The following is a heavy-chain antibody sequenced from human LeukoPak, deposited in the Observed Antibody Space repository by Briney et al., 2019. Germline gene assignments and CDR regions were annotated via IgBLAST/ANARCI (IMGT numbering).Heavy chain of an antibody. J-gene: IGHJ4*02. D-gene: IGHD3-22*01. CDR1: GFTFSDYD. CDR3: ARDTHDYYDISGHYSPDY. V-gene: IGHV3-11*05. CDR2: ISNSGSNT. Sequence: GGSLRLSCAASGFTFSDYDMSWIRRAPGKGLQRVSYISNSGSNTNYADSVKGRFTISRDNAKNSLYLQMNSLRAEDTALYYCARDTHDYYDISGHYSPDYWGQGTLVSVSS.